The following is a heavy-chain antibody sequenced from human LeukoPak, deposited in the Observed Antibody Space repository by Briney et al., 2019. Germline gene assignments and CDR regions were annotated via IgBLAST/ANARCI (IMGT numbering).Heavy chain of an antibody. J-gene: IGHJ5*02. CDR2: INHSGST. CDR1: GGSFSGYY. V-gene: IGHV4-34*01. D-gene: IGHD2-2*01. CDR3: ARGGYQLLYWFDP. Sequence: SETLSLTCAVYGGSFSGYYWSWIRQPPGKGLEWIGEINHSGSTNYNPSLKSRVTMSLDTSKNQFSLKLSSVTAADTAVYYCARGGYQLLYWFDPWGQGTLVTVSS.